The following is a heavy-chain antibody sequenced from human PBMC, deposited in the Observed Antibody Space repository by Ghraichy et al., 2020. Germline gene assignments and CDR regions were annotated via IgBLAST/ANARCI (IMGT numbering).Heavy chain of an antibody. V-gene: IGHV3-53*01. CDR3: ARGPRSDYYYIIDY. J-gene: IGHJ4*02. D-gene: IGHD3-22*01. CDR2: MYAAGTT. CDR1: GFTVSSNY. Sequence: GGSLRLSCAVSGFTVSSNYMSWVRQAPGMGLEWVSIMYAAGTTYYADSVKGRFTISRDKSKKKLFLQMNSLRVDDTAVYYCARGPRSDYYYIIDYWGQGTLVTVSS.